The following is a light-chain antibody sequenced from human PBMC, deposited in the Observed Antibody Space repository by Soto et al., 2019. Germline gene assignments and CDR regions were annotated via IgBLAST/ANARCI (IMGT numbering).Light chain of an antibody. J-gene: IGKJ5*01. V-gene: IGKV3-11*01. CDR1: QSVSSY. CDR3: QQRSNWPIT. CDR2: DAS. Sequence: EIVLTQSPATLSLSPGERATLSCRASQSVSSYLAWYQQKPGQAPRLLIYDASNSATGIPARFSGSGSGPDFTLTISSLEPEDFAVYYCQQRSNWPITFGQGTRLEIK.